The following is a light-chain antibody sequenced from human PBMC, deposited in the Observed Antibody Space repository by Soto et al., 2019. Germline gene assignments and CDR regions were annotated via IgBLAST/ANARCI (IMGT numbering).Light chain of an antibody. CDR3: QQYNILPYT. CDR1: RSSSSY. J-gene: IGKJ2*01. CDR2: GAS. V-gene: IGKV3D-15*01. Sequence: IMLTHSTATRSFPTGERATLSCSARRSSSSYLAWYQQKPGQAPRLLIYGASNRATGIPARFSGSGSGTEFTLTISSLQSEDFAVYYCQQYNILPYTFGHGTKVDI.